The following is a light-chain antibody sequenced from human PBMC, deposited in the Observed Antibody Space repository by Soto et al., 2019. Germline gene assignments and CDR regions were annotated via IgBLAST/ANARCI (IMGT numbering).Light chain of an antibody. CDR2: KAS. CDR3: QQYYSYLT. CDR1: QSISSW. J-gene: IGKJ4*01. V-gene: IGKV1-5*03. Sequence: DIQMTQSPSTLSASVGDRVTITCRASQSISSWLAWYQQQPGKAPKLLIYKASSLESGVPSRFSGSGSGTEFTLTISSLQPDDFATYYCQQYYSYLTFGAGTKVEIK.